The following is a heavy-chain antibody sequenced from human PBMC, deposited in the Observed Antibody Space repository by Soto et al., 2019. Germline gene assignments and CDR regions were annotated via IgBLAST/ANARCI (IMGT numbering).Heavy chain of an antibody. D-gene: IGHD6-13*01. V-gene: IGHV1-8*01. CDR3: ARGFSSSWLRVGLVIDY. J-gene: IGHJ4*02. CDR2: MNPNSGNT. CDR1: GYTFTSYD. Sequence: VASVKVSCKASGYTFTSYDINWVRQATGQGLEWMGWMNPNSGNTGYAQKFQGRVTMTRNTSISTAYMELSSLRSEDTAVYYCARGFSSSWLRVGLVIDYWGQGTLVTVSS.